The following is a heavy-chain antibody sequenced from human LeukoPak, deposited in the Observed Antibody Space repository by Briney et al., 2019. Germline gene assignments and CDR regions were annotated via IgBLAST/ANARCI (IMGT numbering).Heavy chain of an antibody. CDR3: AREDGDYLWRGAFDI. J-gene: IGHJ3*02. V-gene: IGHV3-30*19. D-gene: IGHD4-17*01. Sequence: GGSLRLSCAASGFTFSSYGMHWVRQAPGKGLEWVAVIPYDGSNKYYADSVKGRFTISRDNSKNTLYLQMNSLRAEDTAVYYCAREDGDYLWRGAFDIWGQGTMVTVSS. CDR2: IPYDGSNK. CDR1: GFTFSSYG.